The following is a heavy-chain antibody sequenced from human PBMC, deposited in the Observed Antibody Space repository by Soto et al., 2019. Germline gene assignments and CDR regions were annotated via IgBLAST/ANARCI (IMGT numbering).Heavy chain of an antibody. CDR3: AREGWVAYYYYMDV. CDR2: IKEDGSEK. J-gene: IGHJ6*03. V-gene: IGHV3-7*01. Sequence: PGGSLRLSCAASGCTFSSYWMSWVRQAPGKGLEWVANIKEDGSEKYYVDSVKGRFTISRDNAKNSLYLQMNSLRAEDTAVYYCAREGWVAYYYYMDVWGKGTTVTVSS. CDR1: GCTFSSYW. D-gene: IGHD5-12*01.